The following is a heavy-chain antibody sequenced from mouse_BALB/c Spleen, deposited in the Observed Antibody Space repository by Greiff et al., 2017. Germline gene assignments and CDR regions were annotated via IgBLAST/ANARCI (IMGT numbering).Heavy chain of an antibody. V-gene: IGHV5-9-4*01. J-gene: IGHJ2*01. CDR3: ARGLSTMITAFDY. D-gene: IGHD2-4*01. CDR1: GFTFSSYA. Sequence: EVQLVESGGGLVKPGGSLKLSCAASGFTFSSYAMSWVRQSPEKTLEWVAEISSGGSYTYYPDTVTGRFTISRDNAKNTLYLEMSSLRSEDTAMYYCARGLSTMITAFDYWGQGTTLTVSS. CDR2: ISSGGSYT.